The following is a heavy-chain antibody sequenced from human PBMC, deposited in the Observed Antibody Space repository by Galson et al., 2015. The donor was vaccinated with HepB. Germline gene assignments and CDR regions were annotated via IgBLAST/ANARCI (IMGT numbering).Heavy chain of an antibody. CDR2: IYSGGST. Sequence: SLRLSCAASGFTVSSDYMSWVRQAPGKGLEWVSVIYSGGSTYYADSVKGRFTISRDNSKNTLYLQMNSLRAEDTAVYYCAREEYSYGYAIDYWGQGTLVTVSS. J-gene: IGHJ4*02. D-gene: IGHD5-18*01. CDR1: GFTVSSDY. CDR3: AREEYSYGYAIDY. V-gene: IGHV3-53*01.